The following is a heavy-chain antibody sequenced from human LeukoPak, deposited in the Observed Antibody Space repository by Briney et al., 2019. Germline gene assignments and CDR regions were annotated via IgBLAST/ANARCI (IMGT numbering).Heavy chain of an antibody. V-gene: IGHV3-48*04. CDR1: GFTFNSYS. CDR2: ISSGSSTK. Sequence: RSGGSLRLSCAASGFTFNSYSMNWVRQAPGKGLEWVSYISSGSSTKYYADSVKGRFTISRDNAKNSLYLQMNSLRAEDTAVYYCARPPGDYWGQGTLVTVSS. CDR3: ARPPGDY. J-gene: IGHJ4*02.